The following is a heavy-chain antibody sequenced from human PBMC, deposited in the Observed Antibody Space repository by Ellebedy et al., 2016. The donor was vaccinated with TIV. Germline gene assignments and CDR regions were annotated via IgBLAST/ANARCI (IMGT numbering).Heavy chain of an antibody. D-gene: IGHD6-19*01. V-gene: IGHV3-23*01. Sequence: PGGSLRLSCAASGFTFSSYDMSWVRQAPGKGLEWVSAISGSGGSTYYADSVKGRFTIARDNSKNTLYLQMKSLGAEDTAVYYCAKDGASGWPPNRFDPWGQGTLVTVSS. CDR3: AKDGASGWPPNRFDP. J-gene: IGHJ5*02. CDR2: ISGSGGST. CDR1: GFTFSSYD.